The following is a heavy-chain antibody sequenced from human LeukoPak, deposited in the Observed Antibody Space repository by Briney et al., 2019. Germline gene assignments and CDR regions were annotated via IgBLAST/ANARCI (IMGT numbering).Heavy chain of an antibody. J-gene: IGHJ6*03. CDR1: GESFSGYY. V-gene: IGHV4-34*01. CDR3: ARGGSGSYYTLYHYVMDV. Sequence: SETLSFTCAVYGESFSGYYWSWIRQPPGQGLEWIGEIDYFGSTNYKSSLKSRVTISVDTSKNQFSLTLSSVTAADTAVYYCARGGSGSYYTLYHYVMDVWGKGTTVTVSS. D-gene: IGHD3-10*01. CDR2: IDYFGST.